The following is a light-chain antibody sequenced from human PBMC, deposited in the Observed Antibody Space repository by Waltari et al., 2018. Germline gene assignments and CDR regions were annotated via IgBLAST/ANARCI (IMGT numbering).Light chain of an antibody. CDR2: DVN. Sequence: SALTQPRSVSGSPGQSVTISCTGTSSDVGAYNFASWYQQRPGQAPKLIIYDVNKRPSGVPDRFSASKSGNTASLTISGLQPEDEADYHCCSSAGNPYVFGTGTEVTVL. CDR1: SSDVGAYNF. V-gene: IGLV2-11*01. J-gene: IGLJ1*01. CDR3: CSSAGNPYV.